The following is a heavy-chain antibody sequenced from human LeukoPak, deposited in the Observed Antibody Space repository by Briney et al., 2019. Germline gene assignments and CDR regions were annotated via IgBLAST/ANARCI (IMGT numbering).Heavy chain of an antibody. CDR1: GFTFSSYN. CDR2: ITSSSSTI. J-gene: IGHJ3*02. V-gene: IGHV3-48*01. CDR3: ARGSNWFAFDI. Sequence: GGSLRLSCAASGFTFSSYNMNWVRQAPGKGLEWVSYITSSSSTIYYADSVKGRFTISRDNAKNSLYLQMNSLRAGDTAVYYCARGSNWFAFDIWGQGTMVTVSS. D-gene: IGHD1-26*01.